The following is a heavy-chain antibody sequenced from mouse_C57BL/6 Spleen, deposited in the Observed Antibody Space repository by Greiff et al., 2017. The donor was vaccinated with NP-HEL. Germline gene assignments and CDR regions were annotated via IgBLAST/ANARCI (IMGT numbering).Heavy chain of an antibody. V-gene: IGHV14-2*01. Sequence: VQLQQSRAELVKPGASVKLSCTASGFNIKDYYMHWVKQRTEQGLEWIGRIDPEDGETKYAPKFQGKATITADTSSNTAYLQLSSLTSEDTAVDYCASVVATFGWYFDVWGTGTTVTVSS. CDR2: IDPEDGET. D-gene: IGHD1-1*01. CDR3: ASVVATFGWYFDV. CDR1: GFNIKDYY. J-gene: IGHJ1*03.